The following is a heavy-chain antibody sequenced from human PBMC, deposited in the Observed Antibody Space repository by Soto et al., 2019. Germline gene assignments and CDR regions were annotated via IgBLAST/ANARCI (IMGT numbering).Heavy chain of an antibody. Sequence: PSETLSLTCAVYGGSISGYYWSWIRQPPGKGLEWIGEINHSGSTNYNPSLKSRVTISVDTSKNQFSLKLSSVTAADTAVYYCARGRHSGYGPHDYWGQGTLVTVSS. D-gene: IGHD5-12*01. CDR1: GGSISGYY. CDR2: INHSGST. V-gene: IGHV4-34*01. J-gene: IGHJ4*02. CDR3: ARGRHSGYGPHDY.